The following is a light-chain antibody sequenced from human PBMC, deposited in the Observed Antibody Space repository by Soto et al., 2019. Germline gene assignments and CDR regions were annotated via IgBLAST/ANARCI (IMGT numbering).Light chain of an antibody. CDR1: QTVTNK. V-gene: IGKV3-15*01. J-gene: IGKJ4*01. CDR2: DAS. CDR3: QQYNSWPVT. Sequence: EIVMTQSPATLSVSPGERDVLSCRATQTVTNKLAWYQQKPGQAPRLLIYDASIRATGIPARFSGSGSGTEFTLTISSLQSEDFVLYYCQQYNSWPVTFGGGTKVEIK.